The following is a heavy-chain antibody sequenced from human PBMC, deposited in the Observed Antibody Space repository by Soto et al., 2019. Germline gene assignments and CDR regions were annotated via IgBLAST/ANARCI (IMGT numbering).Heavy chain of an antibody. J-gene: IGHJ5*02. Sequence: QVQLVQSGAEVKKPGASVKVSCKASGYTFTDYYMHWVRQAPGQGLEWMGIISPSGGSTYAQKFQGRVTVTRDTSTSNVYMELSSLRSEDTAVYYCARDGSSDWLTWFDPWGQGTLVTVSS. D-gene: IGHD6-19*01. CDR1: GYTFTDYY. CDR2: ISPSGGST. V-gene: IGHV1-46*01. CDR3: ARDGSSDWLTWFDP.